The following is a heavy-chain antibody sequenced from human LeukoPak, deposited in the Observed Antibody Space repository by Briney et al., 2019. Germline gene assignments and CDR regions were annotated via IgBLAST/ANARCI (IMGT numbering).Heavy chain of an antibody. CDR2: IYYCGSST. CDR3: ARTSRHYYGSGTNLTPWPAGMDV. J-gene: IGHJ6*02. CDR1: GGSMSGFF. Sequence: SETLSLTCTVSGGSMSGFFWTWIRQPPGKELEWIGSIYYCGSSTKYNPSLKSRITVSVDTSKSQFFLKLNSATAADTAVYFCARTSRHYYGSGTNLTPWPAGMDVWGQGTTVTVSS. V-gene: IGHV4-59*01. D-gene: IGHD3-10*01.